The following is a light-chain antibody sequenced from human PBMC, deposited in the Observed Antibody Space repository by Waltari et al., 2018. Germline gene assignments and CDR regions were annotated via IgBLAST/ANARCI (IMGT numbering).Light chain of an antibody. CDR3: QHYLRLPVT. V-gene: IGKV3-20*01. CDR2: GAS. J-gene: IGKJ1*01. Sequence: EIALTQSPGTLSLSVGERATVSCRASESVSRALAWYQPKPGQAPRLLIYGASTRATGIPDRFSGSGSGTDFSLTISRLEPDDFAVYYCQHYLRLPVTFGQGTTVEI. CDR1: ESVSRA.